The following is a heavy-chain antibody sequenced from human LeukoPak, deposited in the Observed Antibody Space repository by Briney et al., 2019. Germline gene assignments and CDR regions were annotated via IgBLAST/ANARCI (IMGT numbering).Heavy chain of an antibody. CDR3: ARGSPYYYDSSGYFENWFDP. CDR2: ISHSGST. V-gene: IGHV4-30-2*01. J-gene: IGHJ5*02. CDR1: DDSISSGAYY. D-gene: IGHD3-22*01. Sequence: PSETLSLTCTVSDDSISSGAYYWTWIRQPPGKGLEWIGYISHSGSTYYNPSLRSRVTISVDMSKNQFSLKLSSVTAADTAVYYCARGSPYYYDSSGYFENWFDPWGQGTLVTVSS.